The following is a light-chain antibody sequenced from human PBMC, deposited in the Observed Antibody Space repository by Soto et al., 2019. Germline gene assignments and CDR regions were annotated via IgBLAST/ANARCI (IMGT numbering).Light chain of an antibody. CDR1: SSDVGGYNY. V-gene: IGLV2-11*01. J-gene: IGLJ1*01. Sequence: QSALTQPRSVSGSPGQSVTISCTGTSSDVGGYNYVSWYQQHPGKAPKLMIYDVSKRPSGVPDRFSGSKSGNTASLTISRLQDEDEADYYCCSYAGSYTYVFGTGTKVTVL. CDR2: DVS. CDR3: CSYAGSYTYV.